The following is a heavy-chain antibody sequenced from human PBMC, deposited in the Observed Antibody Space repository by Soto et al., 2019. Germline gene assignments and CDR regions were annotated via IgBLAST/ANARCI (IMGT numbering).Heavy chain of an antibody. J-gene: IGHJ3*02. D-gene: IGHD3-16*01. Sequence: GGSLRLSCAASGFTFSSYAMSWVRQAPGKGLEWVSAISGSGGSTYYADSVKGRCTISRDNSKNTLYLQMNSLRAEDTAVYYCAKGLRVLHDAFDIWGQGTMVTVSS. V-gene: IGHV3-23*01. CDR2: ISGSGGST. CDR3: AKGLRVLHDAFDI. CDR1: GFTFSSYA.